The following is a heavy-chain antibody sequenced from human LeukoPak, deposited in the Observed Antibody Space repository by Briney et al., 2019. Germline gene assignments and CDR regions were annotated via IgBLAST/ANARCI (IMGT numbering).Heavy chain of an antibody. Sequence: GGSLRLSCAASGFTFSNAWMSWVRQAPGKGLEWVGRIKSKTDGGTTDYAAPVKGRFTISRDDSKNTLYLQMNSLKTEDTAVYYCAKEGYDFWSGYGYYFDYWGQGTLVTVSS. CDR1: GFTFSNAW. CDR3: AKEGYDFWSGYGYYFDY. J-gene: IGHJ4*02. D-gene: IGHD3-3*01. CDR2: IKSKTDGGTT. V-gene: IGHV3-15*01.